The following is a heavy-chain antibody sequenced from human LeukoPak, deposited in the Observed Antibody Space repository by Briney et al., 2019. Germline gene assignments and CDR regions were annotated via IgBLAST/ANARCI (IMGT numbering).Heavy chain of an antibody. J-gene: IGHJ4*02. Sequence: PGGSLRLSCAASGFTFSSYWMSWVRQAPGKGLEWVANIKQDGSEKYYVDSVKGRFTISRDNAKNSLYLQMNSLRAEDTAVYYCARIYSDTYYYGSGSYYNGIVFDYWGQGTLVTVSS. V-gene: IGHV3-7*01. D-gene: IGHD3-10*01. CDR3: ARIYSDTYYYGSGSYYNGIVFDY. CDR2: IKQDGSEK. CDR1: GFTFSSYW.